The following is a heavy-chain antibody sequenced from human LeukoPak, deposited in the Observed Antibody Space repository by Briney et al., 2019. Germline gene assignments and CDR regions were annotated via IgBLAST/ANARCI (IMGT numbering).Heavy chain of an antibody. D-gene: IGHD2-15*01. V-gene: IGHV1-69*13. Sequence: SVKVSCKASGGTFSSYAISWVRQAPGQGLEWMGGIISIFGTANYAQKFQGRVTITADESTSTAYMELSSLRSEDTAVYYCARDSGGYCSGGSCYSGPLDYWGQGTLVTVSS. CDR3: ARDSGGYCSGGSCYSGPLDY. CDR2: IISIFGTA. J-gene: IGHJ4*02. CDR1: GGTFSSYA.